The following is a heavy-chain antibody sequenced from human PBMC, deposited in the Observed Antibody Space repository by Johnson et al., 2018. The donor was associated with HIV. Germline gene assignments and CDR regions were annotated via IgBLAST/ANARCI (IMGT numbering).Heavy chain of an antibody. J-gene: IGHJ3*02. CDR2: MSSSGSTI. CDR1: GFTFSSYA. V-gene: IGHV3-48*04. CDR3: ARLANNYYDSSGYDDAFDI. Sequence: EVQLVESGGGVVQPGRSLRLSCAASGFTFSSYAMHWVRQAPGKGLEWISYMSSSGSTIYHAESVKGRFTISRDNAKNSLYLQMNSLRVEDTAVYYCARLANNYYDSSGYDDAFDIWGQGTMVSVSS. D-gene: IGHD3-22*01.